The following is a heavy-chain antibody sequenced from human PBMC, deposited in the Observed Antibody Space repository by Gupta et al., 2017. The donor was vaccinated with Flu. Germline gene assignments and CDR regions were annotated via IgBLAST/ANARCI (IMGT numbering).Heavy chain of an antibody. CDR1: GYSITNGHY. V-gene: IGHV4-38-2*01. D-gene: IGHD6-19*01. CDR2: INHSGSA. J-gene: IGHJ4*02. CDR3: ARGGRMSVAASYVGG. Sequence: QVPLQESGSGLVEPSETLSLTCAVSGYSITNGHYWGWIRQAAGKGLEWIGTINHSGSAYYNPSLRSRVTISVDSSENQFSLKLYSVTAADRALYYCARGGRMSVAASYVGGGGRGTLVTVSS.